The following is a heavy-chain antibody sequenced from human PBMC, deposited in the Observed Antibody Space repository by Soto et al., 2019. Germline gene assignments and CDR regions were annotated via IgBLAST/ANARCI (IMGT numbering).Heavy chain of an antibody. CDR2: IYHSGST. V-gene: IGHV4-38-2*01. J-gene: IGHJ4*02. Sequence: KTSETLSLTCAVSGYSISSGYYWGWIRQPPGKGLEWIGSIYHSGSTYYNPSLKSRVTISVDTSKNQFSLKLSSVTAADTAVYYCAALVVVNPEISKFDSWGQGTLVTVSS. D-gene: IGHD2-21*01. CDR1: GYSISSGYY. CDR3: AALVVVNPEISKFDS.